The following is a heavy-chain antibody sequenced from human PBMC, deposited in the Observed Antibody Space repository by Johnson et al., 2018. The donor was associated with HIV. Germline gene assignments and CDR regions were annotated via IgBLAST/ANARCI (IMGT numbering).Heavy chain of an antibody. CDR1: AFTFRSYS. CDR3: ARVQWLILDAFDI. D-gene: IGHD6-19*01. CDR2: ISYDGSNK. Sequence: QVQLVESGGGVVQPGRSLRLSCAASAFTFRSYSMHWVRQAPGKGLEWVAVISYDGSNKYYAASVKGRFTISRDNSKNTLYLQMNSLRAEDTAVYYCARVQWLILDAFDIWGQGTMVTVS. V-gene: IGHV3-30-3*01. J-gene: IGHJ3*02.